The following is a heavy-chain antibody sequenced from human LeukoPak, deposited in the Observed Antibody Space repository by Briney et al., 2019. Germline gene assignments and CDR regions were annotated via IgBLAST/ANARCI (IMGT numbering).Heavy chain of an antibody. CDR2: IYYSGST. CDR1: GGSISSYY. V-gene: IGHV4-59*08. Sequence: SETLSLTCTVSGGSISSYYWNWIRQPPGKGLEWIGYIYYSGSTYYNPSLKSRVTISVDTSKNQFSLKLSSVTAADTAVYYCARVHSGTLWYWGQGTLVTVSS. D-gene: IGHD2-21*01. CDR3: ARVHSGTLWY. J-gene: IGHJ4*02.